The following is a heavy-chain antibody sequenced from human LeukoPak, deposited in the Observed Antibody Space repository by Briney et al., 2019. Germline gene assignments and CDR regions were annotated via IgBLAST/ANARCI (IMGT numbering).Heavy chain of an antibody. D-gene: IGHD5-18*01. Sequence: QSGGSLRLSCAASGFTFSSYAMSWVRQAPGKGLEWVANIKQDGSEKYYVDSVKGRFTISRDNAKNSLYLQMNSLRAEDTAVYYCARDRIQLWDDYYYYYMDVWGKGTTVTISS. J-gene: IGHJ6*03. CDR3: ARDRIQLWDDYYYYYMDV. CDR1: GFTFSSYA. V-gene: IGHV3-7*01. CDR2: IKQDGSEK.